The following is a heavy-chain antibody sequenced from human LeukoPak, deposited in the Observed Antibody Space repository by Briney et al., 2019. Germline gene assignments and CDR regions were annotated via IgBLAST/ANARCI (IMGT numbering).Heavy chain of an antibody. CDR3: ARSPKYYYGSGSSLDYMDV. CDR2: INHSGRK. D-gene: IGHD3-10*01. V-gene: IGHV4-34*01. CDR1: GGSFIGYY. J-gene: IGHJ6*03. Sequence: SETLSLTCAVSGGSFIGYYWNWIRQPPGKGLEWIGEINHSGRKYYNAALKSRVTISVDTSKKQLSLKLSSVTAADTAVYYCARSPKYYYGSGSSLDYMDVWGKGTTVTISS.